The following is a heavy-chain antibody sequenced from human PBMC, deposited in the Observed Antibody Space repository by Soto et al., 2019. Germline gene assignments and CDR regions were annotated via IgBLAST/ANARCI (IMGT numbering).Heavy chain of an antibody. V-gene: IGHV5-10-1*01. CDR1: GYSLAVYW. CDR2: IDPSDSQT. J-gene: IGHJ4*02. CDR3: AXQIYDSDTGPNFQYYFDS. Sequence: GQSLKISCKGSGYSLAVYWITWVRQKPGKGLEWMGRIDPSDSQTYYSPSFRGHVTISATKSITTVFLQWSSLRASDTAMYYCAXQIYDSDTGPNFQYYFDSWAQGTPVTVS. D-gene: IGHD3-22*01.